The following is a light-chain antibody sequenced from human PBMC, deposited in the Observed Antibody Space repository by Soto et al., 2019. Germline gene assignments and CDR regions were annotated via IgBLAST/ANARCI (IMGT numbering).Light chain of an antibody. CDR1: SSDVGGYNY. CDR2: EVS. J-gene: IGLJ1*01. Sequence: QSVLTQPPSASGSPGQSVTISCTGTSSDVGGYNYVSWYQQHPGKAHKLMIYEVSKRPSGVTDRFSGSKSGNTVSLTVSWLQAEDEADYYCTSYAGSNNFFYVFGTGTKVTVL. CDR3: TSYAGSNNFFYV. V-gene: IGLV2-8*01.